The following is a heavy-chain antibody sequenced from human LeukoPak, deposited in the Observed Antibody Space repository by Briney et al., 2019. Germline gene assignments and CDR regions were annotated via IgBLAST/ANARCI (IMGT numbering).Heavy chain of an antibody. CDR2: IYHSGST. Sequence: SETLSLTCAVSGYSISSGYYWGWFRQPPGKGREWMGRIYHSGSTSYNQSLKSRVTISVVTSKNQYSLKLSPATAADNAVYYFARLKSCYYSMYVWGKGTTVTVSS. CDR1: GYSISSGYY. J-gene: IGHJ6*03. CDR3: ARLKSCYYSMYV. V-gene: IGHV4-38-2*01.